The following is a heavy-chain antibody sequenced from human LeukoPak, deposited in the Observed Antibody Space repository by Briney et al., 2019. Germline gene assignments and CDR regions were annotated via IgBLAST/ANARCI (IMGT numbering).Heavy chain of an antibody. V-gene: IGHV3-23*01. Sequence: GGSLTLSCAAPGFTFSNYAMSWVRQAPGKGLEWISSISGSGGSTLYADSVKGRFTISRDNSKNTLYLQMNSLRAEDTAVYYCAKAYYDSSGYYNYFDYWGQGTLVTVSS. D-gene: IGHD3-22*01. CDR3: AKAYYDSSGYYNYFDY. CDR2: ISGSGGST. J-gene: IGHJ4*02. CDR1: GFTFSNYA.